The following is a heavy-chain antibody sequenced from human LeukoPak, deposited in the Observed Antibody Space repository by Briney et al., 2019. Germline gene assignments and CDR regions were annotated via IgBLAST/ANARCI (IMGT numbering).Heavy chain of an antibody. CDR1: GFTFSSYA. Sequence: PGGSLRLSCAASGFTFSSYAMAWVRQAPGKGLEWVSTITGSSTNTYYADSVKGRFTISRDNSENALSLQMNSLRAEDTAVYYCANLGQLVTENSGQGALVTVPS. V-gene: IGHV3-23*01. CDR3: ANLGQLVTEN. J-gene: IGHJ4*02. D-gene: IGHD6-6*01. CDR2: ITGSSTNT.